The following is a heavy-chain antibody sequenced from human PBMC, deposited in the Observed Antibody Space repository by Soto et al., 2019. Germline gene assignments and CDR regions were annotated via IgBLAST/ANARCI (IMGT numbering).Heavy chain of an antibody. J-gene: IGHJ4*02. Sequence: GGSLRLCCAASGFTFSNAWMNWIRQDPGKRLEWVSRIKSKTDGGTTDYAAPVKGRFTISRDDSKNTLYLQVNSLKTEDTAVYYCTTDTTTVTTFYFDYWGQGTLVTVSS. CDR3: TTDTTTVTTFYFDY. CDR2: IKSKTDGGTT. V-gene: IGHV3-15*07. CDR1: GFTFSNAW. D-gene: IGHD4-17*01.